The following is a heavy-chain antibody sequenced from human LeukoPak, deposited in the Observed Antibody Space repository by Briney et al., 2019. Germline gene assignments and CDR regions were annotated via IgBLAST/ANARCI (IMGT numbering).Heavy chain of an antibody. CDR2: IKSKTDGGTT. CDR1: GFTFSNAW. Sequence: PGGSLRLSCAASGFTFSNAWMSWVRQAPGKGLEWVGRIKSKTDGGTTDYAAPVKGRFTISRDDSKNTLYLQMNSPKTGDTAVYYCTLRFDWLSSTFDYWGQGTLVTVSS. J-gene: IGHJ4*02. CDR3: TLRFDWLSSTFDY. V-gene: IGHV3-15*01. D-gene: IGHD3-9*01.